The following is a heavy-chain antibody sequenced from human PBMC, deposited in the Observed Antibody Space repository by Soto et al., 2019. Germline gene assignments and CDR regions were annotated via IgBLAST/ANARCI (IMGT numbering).Heavy chain of an antibody. J-gene: IGHJ4*02. CDR1: GGSISSGGYY. CDR2: IYYSGST. D-gene: IGHD3-3*01. CDR3: ARALYDFWSGYFTLDFDY. Sequence: SETLSLTCTVSGGSISSGGYYWSWIRQHPGKGLEWIGYIYYSGSTYYNPSLKSRVTISVDTSKNQFSLKLSSVTAADTAVYYCARALYDFWSGYFTLDFDYWGQGTLVTVSS. V-gene: IGHV4-31*03.